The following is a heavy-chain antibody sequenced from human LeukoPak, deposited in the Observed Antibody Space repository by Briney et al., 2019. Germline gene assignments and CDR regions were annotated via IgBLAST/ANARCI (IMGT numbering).Heavy chain of an antibody. CDR3: ARASDPWLQLT. D-gene: IGHD5-24*01. J-gene: IGHJ5*02. CDR2: IKTDGSST. CDR1: GFTFSSHW. Sequence: PGGSLRLSRAASGFTFSSHWMHWVRQAPGKGLEWVSRIKTDGSSTDYADSVKGRFTISRDNAKNTLYLQMNSLRAEDAAVYYCARASDPWLQLTWGQGTLVTVSS. V-gene: IGHV3-74*01.